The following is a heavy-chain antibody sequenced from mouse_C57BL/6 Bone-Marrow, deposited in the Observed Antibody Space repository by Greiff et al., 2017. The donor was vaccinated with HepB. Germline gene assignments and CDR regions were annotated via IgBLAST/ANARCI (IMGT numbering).Heavy chain of an antibody. D-gene: IGHD1-1*01. Sequence: QVQLQQSGAELARPGASVKLSCKASGYTFTSYGISWVKQRTGQGLEWIGEIYPRSGNTYYNEKFKGKATLTADKSSSTAYMELRSLTSEDSAVYFCASRVLLGCYWGQGTLVTVSA. CDR2: IYPRSGNT. CDR3: ASRVLLGCY. CDR1: GYTFTSYG. V-gene: IGHV1-81*01. J-gene: IGHJ3*01.